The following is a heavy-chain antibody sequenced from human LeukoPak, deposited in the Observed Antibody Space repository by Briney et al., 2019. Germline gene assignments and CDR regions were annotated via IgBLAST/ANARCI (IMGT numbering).Heavy chain of an antibody. CDR1: GASISNYH. Sequence: SETLSLTCSVSGASISNYHWSWIRQPAGKGLEWIGRIYPSGTSNANPSLKSRVTMSLDTSKNQLSLKLTSVTAADTAVYYCARDGSGSFFYYYYMDVWGKGTTVTVSS. D-gene: IGHD1-26*01. CDR2: IYPSGTS. CDR3: ARDGSGSFFYYYYMDV. V-gene: IGHV4-4*07. J-gene: IGHJ6*03.